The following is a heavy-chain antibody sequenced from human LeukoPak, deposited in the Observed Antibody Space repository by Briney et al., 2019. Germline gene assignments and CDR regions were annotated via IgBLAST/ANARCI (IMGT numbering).Heavy chain of an antibody. CDR3: AKGYQGGFDY. V-gene: IGHV3-23*01. J-gene: IGHJ4*02. CDR2: ISGSGGST. Sequence: PGGSLRLSCASSGFTFSSYAMIWVRHAPGKGLEWVSAISGSGGSTYYADSVKGRFTISRDNSKNTLYLQMNSLRAEDTAVYYCAKGYQGGFDYWGQGTLVTVSS. D-gene: IGHD2-2*01. CDR1: GFTFSSYA.